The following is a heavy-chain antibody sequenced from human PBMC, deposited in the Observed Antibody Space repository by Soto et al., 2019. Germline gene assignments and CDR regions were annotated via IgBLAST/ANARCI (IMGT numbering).Heavy chain of an antibody. CDR3: ARHLGYGGNPARH. CDR2: ISGSGGST. D-gene: IGHD4-17*01. V-gene: IGHV3-23*01. CDR1: GFTFSSYA. Sequence: GGSLRLSCAASGFTFSSYAMSWVRQAPGKGLEWVSAISGSGGSTYYADSVKGRFTISRDNSKNTLYLQMNSLRAEDTAVYYCARHLGYGGNPARHWGQGTLVTVSS. J-gene: IGHJ4*02.